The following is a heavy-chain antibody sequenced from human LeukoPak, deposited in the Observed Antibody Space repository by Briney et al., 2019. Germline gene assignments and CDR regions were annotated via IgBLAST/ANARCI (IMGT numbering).Heavy chain of an antibody. Sequence: GESLKISCKGSGYMFTSFWIGWVRQMPGKGLEWMGIIYPDDSETRYSPSFQGQVTISTDNSISTVYLQLSSPKASDTAMYYCARPHTPYIDIIGGFDFWGQGTPVTVSS. V-gene: IGHV5-51*01. CDR1: GYMFTSFW. CDR3: ARPHTPYIDIIGGFDF. J-gene: IGHJ4*02. CDR2: IYPDDSET. D-gene: IGHD2-15*01.